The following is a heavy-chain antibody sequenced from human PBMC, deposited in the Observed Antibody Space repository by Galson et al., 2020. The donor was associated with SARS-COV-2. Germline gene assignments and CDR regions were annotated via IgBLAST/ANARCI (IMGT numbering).Heavy chain of an antibody. D-gene: IGHD2-15*01. CDR1: GYTFTSYA. J-gene: IGHJ4*02. V-gene: IGHV1-3*01. CDR3: ARERGYCSGGSCYLRVTAGYLLDY. CDR2: INAGNGNT. Sequence: ASVKVSCKASGYTFTSYAMHWVRQAPGQRLEWMGWINAGNGNTKYSQKFQGRVTITRDTSASTAYMELSSLRSEDTAVYYCARERGYCSGGSCYLRVTAGYLLDYWGQGTLVTVSS.